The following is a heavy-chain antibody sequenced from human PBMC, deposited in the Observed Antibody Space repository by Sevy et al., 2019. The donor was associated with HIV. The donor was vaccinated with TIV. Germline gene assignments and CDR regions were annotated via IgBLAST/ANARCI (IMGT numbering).Heavy chain of an antibody. CDR3: ARRNDFDI. J-gene: IGHJ3*02. V-gene: IGHV4-59*08. CDR2: VYYTGGT. Sequence: SETLSLTCTVSGGSINSDHWNLIRQPPGKGLEWIGYVYYTGGTNYNPSLKNRVTISVDRTKNQFSLKLTSVTAADTAVYYCARRNDFDIWGQGTMVTV. CDR1: GGSINSDH.